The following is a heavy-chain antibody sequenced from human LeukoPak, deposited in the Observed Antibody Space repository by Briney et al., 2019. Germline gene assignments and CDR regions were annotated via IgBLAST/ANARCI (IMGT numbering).Heavy chain of an antibody. D-gene: IGHD3-16*02. Sequence: PSETLSLTCAVYGGSFSGYYWSWIRQPPGKGLEWIGEINHSGSTNYNPSLKSRVTMSVDTSKNQFSLKLSSVTAADTAVYYCAREIYDYVWGSYRSLYFDYWGQGTLVTVSS. CDR1: GGSFSGYY. V-gene: IGHV4-34*01. CDR3: AREIYDYVWGSYRSLYFDY. J-gene: IGHJ4*02. CDR2: INHSGST.